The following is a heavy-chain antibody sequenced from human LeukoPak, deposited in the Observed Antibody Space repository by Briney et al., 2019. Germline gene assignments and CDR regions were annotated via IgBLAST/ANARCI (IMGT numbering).Heavy chain of an antibody. CDR1: GGSISSYY. Sequence: SETLSLTCTVSGGSISSYYWSWIRQPPGKGLEWIGYIYYSGSTNYNPSLKSRVTISVDTSKNQFSLKLSSVTAADTAVYYCAREGPSGRSYWGQGTLVTVSS. V-gene: IGHV4-59*01. J-gene: IGHJ4*02. CDR3: AREGPSGRSY. D-gene: IGHD6-19*01. CDR2: IYYSGST.